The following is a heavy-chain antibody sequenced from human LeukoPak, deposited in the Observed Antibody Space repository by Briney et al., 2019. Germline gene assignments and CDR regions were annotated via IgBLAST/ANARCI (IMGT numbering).Heavy chain of an antibody. J-gene: IGHJ4*02. CDR2: IKQDGSEK. Sequence: GGSLRLSCAASGFTFSSYWMSWVRQAPGKGLEWVANIKQDGSEKYYVDSVKGRFTISRDNAKNSLYLQMNSLRAEDTAVYYCASSHHCSSTSCYPPFPWDYWGQGTLVTVSS. CDR3: ASSHHCSSTSCYPPFPWDY. CDR1: GFTFSSYW. V-gene: IGHV3-7*01. D-gene: IGHD2-2*01.